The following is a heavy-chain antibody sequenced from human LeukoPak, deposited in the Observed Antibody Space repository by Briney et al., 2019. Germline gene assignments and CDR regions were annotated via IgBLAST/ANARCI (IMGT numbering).Heavy chain of an antibody. CDR3: AKDRRDGFLGDAFDI. J-gene: IGHJ3*02. D-gene: IGHD5-24*01. V-gene: IGHV3-23*01. Sequence: PGGSLRLSCAASGFAFSTYAMSWVRQAPGKGLEWVSVVSGRGVTSYYADSVKGRFTISRDDSRNALFLHMRSLRAEDTAVYYCAKDRRDGFLGDAFDIWGQGTMVTASS. CDR2: VSGRGVTS. CDR1: GFAFSTYA.